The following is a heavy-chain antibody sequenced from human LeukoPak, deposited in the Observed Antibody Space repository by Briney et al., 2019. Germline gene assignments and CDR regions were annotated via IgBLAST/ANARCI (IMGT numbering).Heavy chain of an antibody. CDR3: AKEPGIVVGARGN. D-gene: IGHD3-22*01. CDR1: GFTFSSYA. V-gene: IGHV3-23*01. Sequence: PGGSLRLSCAASGFTFSSYAMSWVRQAPGKGLDWVSTISGSGAGTHYADSVKGRFTISRDNSKNTLYLQMNSLRVEDTAVYYCAKEPGIVVGARGNWGQGTLVTVSS. J-gene: IGHJ4*02. CDR2: ISGSGAGT.